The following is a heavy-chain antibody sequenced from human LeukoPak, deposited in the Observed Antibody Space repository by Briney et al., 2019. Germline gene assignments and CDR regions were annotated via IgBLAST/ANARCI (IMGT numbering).Heavy chain of an antibody. CDR2: FYYSGST. CDR1: GGSISSSSYY. D-gene: IGHD5-18*01. J-gene: IGHJ4*02. CDR3: ARAIADTAMVYFDY. Sequence: SETLSLTCTVVSGGSISSSSYYWGWIRQPPGKGLEWIGSFYYSGSTYYNPSLKSRVTISADTSKNQFSLKLSSVTAADTAVYYCARAIADTAMVYFDYWGQGTLVTVPS. V-gene: IGHV4-39*07.